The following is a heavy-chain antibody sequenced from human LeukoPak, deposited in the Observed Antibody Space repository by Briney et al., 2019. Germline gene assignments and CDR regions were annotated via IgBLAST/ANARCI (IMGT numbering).Heavy chain of an antibody. D-gene: IGHD6-19*01. CDR3: ARALGAEQWPTQGFDY. CDR1: GYTFTSYG. J-gene: IGHJ4*02. Sequence: GASVKVSCKAPGYTFTSYGISWVRQAPGQGLEWMGWISAYNGNTNYAQKLQGRVTMTTDTSTSTAYMELRSLRSDDTAVYYCARALGAEQWPTQGFDYWGQGTLVTVSS. V-gene: IGHV1-18*01. CDR2: ISAYNGNT.